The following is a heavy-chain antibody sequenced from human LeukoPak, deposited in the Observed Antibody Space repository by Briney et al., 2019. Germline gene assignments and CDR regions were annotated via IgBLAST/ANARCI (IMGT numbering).Heavy chain of an antibody. Sequence: GGSLRLSCAASGFTFSSYAMSWVRQAPGKGLEWVSAISGSGVNTYYADSVKGRFTISRDNSKSTLYLQMSRLRAEDTAVYYCAKEGAYSGWPFDHWGQGALVTVSS. V-gene: IGHV3-23*01. J-gene: IGHJ4*02. CDR2: ISGSGVNT. D-gene: IGHD6-19*01. CDR1: GFTFSSYA. CDR3: AKEGAYSGWPFDH.